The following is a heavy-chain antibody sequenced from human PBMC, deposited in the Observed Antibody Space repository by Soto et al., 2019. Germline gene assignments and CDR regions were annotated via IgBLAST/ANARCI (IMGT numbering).Heavy chain of an antibody. J-gene: IGHJ4*02. CDR1: GYTFTSYG. CDR2: ISAYNGNT. Sequence: ASVKVSCKASGYTFTSYGISWVRQAPGQGLEWMGWISAYNGNTNYAQKLQGRVTMTTDTSTSTAYMELSSLRSEDTAVYYCARGDIVATDFDYWGQGTLVTVSS. V-gene: IGHV1-18*01. D-gene: IGHD5-12*01. CDR3: ARGDIVATDFDY.